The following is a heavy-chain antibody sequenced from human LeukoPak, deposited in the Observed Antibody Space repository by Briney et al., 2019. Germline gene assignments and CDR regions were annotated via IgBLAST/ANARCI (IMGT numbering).Heavy chain of an antibody. V-gene: IGHV4-59*01. CDR3: VRDRVYDSSGYRYRRAFDI. Sequence: AETLSLTCAVSGGSISSYYWSWIRQPPGKGLGWVGYIYYSGSTNYNPSPKSRVTISVDTSKNQFSLNLSCVTGAATAGSYCVRDRVYDSSGYRYRRAFDICGQGTMVTVS. CDR1: GGSISSYY. D-gene: IGHD3-22*01. J-gene: IGHJ3*02. CDR2: IYYSGST.